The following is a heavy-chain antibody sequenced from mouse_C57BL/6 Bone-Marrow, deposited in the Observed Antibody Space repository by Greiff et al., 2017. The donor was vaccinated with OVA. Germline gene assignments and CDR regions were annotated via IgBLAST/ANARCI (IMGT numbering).Heavy chain of an antibody. D-gene: IGHD2-1*01. CDR1: GYTFTSYW. CDR3: ARFYGNLGWFAY. J-gene: IGHJ3*01. CDR2: IHPNSGST. Sequence: QVQLQQPGAELVKPGASVKLSCKASGYTFTSYWMHWVKQRPGQGLEWIGMIHPNSGSTNYNEKFKSKATLTVDKSSSTAYMQLSSLTSEDSAVYYCARFYGNLGWFAYWGQGTLVTVSA. V-gene: IGHV1-64*01.